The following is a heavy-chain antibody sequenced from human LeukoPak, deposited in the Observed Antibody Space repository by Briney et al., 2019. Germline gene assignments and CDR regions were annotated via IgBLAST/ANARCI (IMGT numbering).Heavy chain of an antibody. D-gene: IGHD3-3*01. Sequence: SETLPLTCTVSGGSISSGGYYWSWIRQPPGKGLEWIGYIYHSGSTYYNPSLKSRVTISVDTSKNQFSLKLSSVTAADTAVYYCARGRSKDYDFWSGYYAPNFDYWGQGTLVTVSS. J-gene: IGHJ4*02. CDR3: ARGRSKDYDFWSGYYAPNFDY. V-gene: IGHV4-30-2*01. CDR1: GGSISSGGYY. CDR2: IYHSGST.